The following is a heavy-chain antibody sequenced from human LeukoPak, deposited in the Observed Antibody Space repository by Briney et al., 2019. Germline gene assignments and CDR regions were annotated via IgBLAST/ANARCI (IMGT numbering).Heavy chain of an antibody. CDR2: INSNGDST. J-gene: IGHJ4*02. V-gene: IGHV3-64D*06. D-gene: IGHD6-19*01. CDR3: VKPTFAVAHTRYFDY. Sequence: GGSLRLSCSASGFTFNNYPMHWVRQAPGKGLEYVSAINSNGDSTYNADSVKGRFTISRDNSKNTLYLQMSSLRVEDTAVYYCVKPTFAVAHTRYFDYWGQGTLVTVSS. CDR1: GFTFNNYP.